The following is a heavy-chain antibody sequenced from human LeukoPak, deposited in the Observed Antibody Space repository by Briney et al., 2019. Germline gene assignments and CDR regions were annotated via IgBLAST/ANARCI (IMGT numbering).Heavy chain of an antibody. D-gene: IGHD2-21*02. CDR2: INHSGST. CDR1: GGSFSGYY. V-gene: IGHV4-34*01. J-gene: IGHJ4*02. Sequence: SETLSLTCAVYGGSFSGYYWSWIRQPPGEGLEWIGEINHSGSTNYNPSLKSRVTISVDTSKNQFSLKLSSVTAADTAVYYCARGSAVTDPHFDYWGQGTLVTVSS. CDR3: ARGSAVTDPHFDY.